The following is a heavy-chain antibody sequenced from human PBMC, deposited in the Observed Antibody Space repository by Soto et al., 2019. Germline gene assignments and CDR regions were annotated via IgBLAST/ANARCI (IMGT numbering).Heavy chain of an antibody. CDR3: ARDGIAAAGTPIYYYYYYMDV. J-gene: IGHJ6*03. CDR2: ISAYNGNT. V-gene: IGHV1-18*01. Sequence: AASVKFSGKASGYTFTSNGISWVRQAPGQGLEWMGWISAYNGNTNYAQKLQGRVTMTTDTSTSTAYMELRSLRSDDTAVYYCARDGIAAAGTPIYYYYYYMDVWGKGTTVTVSS. CDR1: GYTFTSNG. D-gene: IGHD6-13*01.